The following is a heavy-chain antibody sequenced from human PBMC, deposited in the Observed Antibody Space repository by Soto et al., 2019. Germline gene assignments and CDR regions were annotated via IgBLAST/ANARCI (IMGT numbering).Heavy chain of an antibody. V-gene: IGHV5-51*01. D-gene: IGHD6-13*01. CDR2: IYPGDYET. J-gene: IGHJ4*02. CDR3: ARSPRSSPYFDY. CDR1: GYTFSNFW. Sequence: GGSLKISCQCSGYTFSNFWIAWVRQLPGKGLEWMGIIYPGDYETRYSPSFHGKVTISADGSIGTAYLQWSSLEASDSAFYFCARSPRSSPYFDYWGQGALVTVSS.